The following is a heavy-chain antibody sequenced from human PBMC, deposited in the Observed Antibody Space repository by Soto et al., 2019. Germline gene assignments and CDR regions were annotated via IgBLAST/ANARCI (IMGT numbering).Heavy chain of an antibody. CDR3: ARLRGFNILRGRAGANFDC. J-gene: IGHJ4*02. V-gene: IGHV4-39*02. CDR1: GGSISSSSYY. Sequence: PSETLSLTCTVSGGSISSSSYYWGWIRQPPGKGLEWIGSIYHSGTTYYNPSLKSRVTISVDTSKNHFSLKLSSVTAAETAVYYCARLRGFNILRGRAGANFDCWGQGTLVTVSS. D-gene: IGHD3-10*01. CDR2: IYHSGTT.